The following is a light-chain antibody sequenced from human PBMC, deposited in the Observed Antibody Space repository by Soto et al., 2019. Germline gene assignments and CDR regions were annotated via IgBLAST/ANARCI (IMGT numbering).Light chain of an antibody. CDR3: QQDGSLPLT. CDR1: ESVSSSY. V-gene: IGKV3-20*01. CDR2: GAS. J-gene: IGKJ4*01. Sequence: EIVVTPSPGTLSLSPRERATLYCMSSESVSSSYLAWYQQSPGQAPRLLIYGASNRATGIPDRFSASGSGTDFALTISRLEPEDFAVYYCQQDGSLPLTFGGGTKVAIK.